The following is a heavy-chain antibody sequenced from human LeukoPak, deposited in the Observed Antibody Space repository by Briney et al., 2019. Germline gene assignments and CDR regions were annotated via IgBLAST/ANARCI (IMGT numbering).Heavy chain of an antibody. D-gene: IGHD1/OR15-1a*01. CDR2: ISSSGSTI. J-gene: IGHJ4*02. V-gene: IGHV3-48*03. CDR3: AKGPRALEHSTHYFDY. Sequence: GGSLRLSCAASGFTFSSYEMNWVRQAPGKGLEWVSYISSSGSTIYYADSVKGRFTISRDNSKNTLYLQMNSLGVEDTAVYYCAKGPRALEHSTHYFDYWGQGTLVTVSS. CDR1: GFTFSSYE.